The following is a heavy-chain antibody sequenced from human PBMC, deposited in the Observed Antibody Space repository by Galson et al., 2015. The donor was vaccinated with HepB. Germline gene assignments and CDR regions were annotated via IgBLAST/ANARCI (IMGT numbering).Heavy chain of an antibody. CDR2: INHSGGT. Sequence: ETLSLTCAVYGESFNGYYWNWIRQPPGKGLEWIGEINHSGGTNYNPSLKSRVTLSVDTSKKQISLKLSSVAAADTAVYYCARRDLGLHDAFDIWGQGTMVTVSS. V-gene: IGHV4-34*01. J-gene: IGHJ3*02. CDR1: GESFNGYY. CDR3: ARRDLGLHDAFDI. D-gene: IGHD3/OR15-3a*01.